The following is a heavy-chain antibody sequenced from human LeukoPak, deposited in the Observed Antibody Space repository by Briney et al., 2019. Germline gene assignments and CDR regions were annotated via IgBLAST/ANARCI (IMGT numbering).Heavy chain of an antibody. D-gene: IGHD6-6*01. V-gene: IGHV3-20*04. CDR3: ARIAARLFYYYYYMDV. CDR2: INWNGGST. Sequence: GGSLRLSCAASGFTFDDYGMSWVRQAPGKGLEWVSGINWNGGSTGYADSVKGRFTISRDNAKNSLYLQMNSLRAEDTALYYCARIAARLFYYYYYMDVWGKGTAVTVSS. CDR1: GFTFDDYG. J-gene: IGHJ6*03.